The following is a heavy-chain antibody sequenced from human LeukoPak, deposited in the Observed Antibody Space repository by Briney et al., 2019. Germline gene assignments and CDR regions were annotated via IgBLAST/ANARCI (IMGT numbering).Heavy chain of an antibody. CDR2: FDPEDGET. Sequence: ASVKVSCKVSGYTLTELSMHWVRQAPGKGLEWMGGFDPEDGETIYAQKFQGRVTMTEDTSTDTACMELSSLRSEDTAVYYCATDPGYSSGWVDYWGQGTLVTVSS. CDR3: ATDPGYSSGWVDY. CDR1: GYTLTELS. J-gene: IGHJ4*02. V-gene: IGHV1-24*01. D-gene: IGHD6-19*01.